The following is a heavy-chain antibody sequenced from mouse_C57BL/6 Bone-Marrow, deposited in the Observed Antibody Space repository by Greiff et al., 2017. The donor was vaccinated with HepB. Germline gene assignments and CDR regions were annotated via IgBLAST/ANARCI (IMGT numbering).Heavy chain of an antibody. D-gene: IGHD2-4*01. CDR3: ARNGNYDYDDAMDY. CDR1: GYTFTDYY. Sequence: QVHVKQSGAELVRPGASVKLSCKASGYTFTDYYINWVKQRPGQGLEWIARIYPGSGNTYYNEKFKGKATLTAEKSSSTAYMQLSSLTSEDSAVYFCARNGNYDYDDAMDYWGQGTSVTVSS. CDR2: IYPGSGNT. J-gene: IGHJ4*01. V-gene: IGHV1-76*01.